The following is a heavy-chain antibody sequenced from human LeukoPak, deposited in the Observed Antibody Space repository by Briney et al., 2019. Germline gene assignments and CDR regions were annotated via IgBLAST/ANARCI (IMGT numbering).Heavy chain of an antibody. CDR3: VRGPYGSGISNWFDP. V-gene: IGHV1-2*02. CDR2: INPNSGGT. CDR1: GYAFTGYY. J-gene: IGHJ5*02. Sequence: GASVKVSCTASGYAFTGYYMHWVRQAPGQGLEWMGWINPNSGGTNYAQKFQGRVTMTRDTSISTAYMELSRLRSDDTAVYYCVRGPYGSGISNWFDPWGQGTLVIVSS. D-gene: IGHD3-10*01.